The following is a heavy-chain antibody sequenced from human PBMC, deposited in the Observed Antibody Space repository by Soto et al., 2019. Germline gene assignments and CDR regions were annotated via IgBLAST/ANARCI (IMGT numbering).Heavy chain of an antibody. CDR1: GYTFTSYG. D-gene: IGHD3-3*01. CDR2: ISAYNGNT. CDR3: ARGGTEYDFWSGYPAPWFDP. J-gene: IGHJ5*02. Sequence: QVQLVQSGAEVKKPGASVKVSCKASGYTFTSYGISWVRQAPGQGLEWMGWISAYNGNTNYAQKLQGRVTMTTDTSTSTAYMELRSLRSDDTAVYYCARGGTEYDFWSGYPAPWFDPWGQGTLVNVSS. V-gene: IGHV1-18*01.